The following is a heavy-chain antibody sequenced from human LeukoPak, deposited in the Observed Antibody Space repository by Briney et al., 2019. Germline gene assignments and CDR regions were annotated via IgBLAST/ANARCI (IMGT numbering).Heavy chain of an antibody. Sequence: PGGSLRLSCAASGFTFSSYSMNWVRQAPGKGLEWVSSISSSSSYIYYADSVKGRFTISRDNAKNSLYLQMNSLRAEDTAVYYCARDLLSLLVPDYWGQGILVTVSS. V-gene: IGHV3-21*01. D-gene: IGHD3-10*01. CDR2: ISSSSSYI. CDR1: GFTFSSYS. J-gene: IGHJ4*02. CDR3: ARDLLSLLVPDY.